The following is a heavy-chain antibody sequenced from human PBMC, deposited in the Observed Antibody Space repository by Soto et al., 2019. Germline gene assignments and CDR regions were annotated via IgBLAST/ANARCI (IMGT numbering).Heavy chain of an antibody. Sequence: GGSLRLSCVASGFTFRTYTMNWVRQAPGKGLEWVSGIRGFSPYTFYAESVKGRFTISRDNAKNSLYLQMNSLGVEDTAVYYCAXDRGYDAHDYYYNAMDVWGQGTTVTVSS. V-gene: IGHV3-21*01. CDR3: AXDRGYDAHDYYYNAMDV. J-gene: IGHJ6*02. CDR1: GFTFRTYT. D-gene: IGHD2-15*01. CDR2: IRGFSPYT.